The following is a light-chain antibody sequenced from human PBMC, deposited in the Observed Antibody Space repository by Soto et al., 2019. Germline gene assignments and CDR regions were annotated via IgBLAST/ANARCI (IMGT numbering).Light chain of an antibody. V-gene: IGLV2-14*01. CDR3: SSYTGSGSV. J-gene: IGLJ2*01. Sequence: QSALTQPASVSGSPGQSITIACTGTSSDVGGYNYVSWYQQHPGKAPKLMIYEVSNRPPGVTNRFSGSKSGNTASLTISGLHHEDEADYYCSSYTGSGSVFVGGTKLTVL. CDR2: EVS. CDR1: SSDVGGYNY.